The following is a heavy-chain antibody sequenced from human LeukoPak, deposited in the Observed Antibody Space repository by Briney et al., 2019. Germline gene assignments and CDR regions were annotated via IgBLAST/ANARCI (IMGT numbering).Heavy chain of an antibody. V-gene: IGHV4-30-4*01. Sequence: TLSLTCTVSGGSISSGDYYWSWIRQPPGKGLEWIGYIYYSGSTYYNPSLKSRVTISVDTSKNQFSLKLSSVTAADTAVYYCARGHYDSSGYYYPLDYWGQGTLVTVSS. CDR3: ARGHYDSSGYYYPLDY. CDR1: GGSISSGDYY. J-gene: IGHJ4*02. D-gene: IGHD3-22*01. CDR2: IYYSGST.